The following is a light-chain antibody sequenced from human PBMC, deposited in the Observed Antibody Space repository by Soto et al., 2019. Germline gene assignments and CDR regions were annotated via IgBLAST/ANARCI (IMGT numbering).Light chain of an antibody. CDR2: DTS. J-gene: IGKJ1*01. CDR3: HQYDSSPKT. CDR1: QSLSNNY. V-gene: IGKV3-20*01. Sequence: EIVLTQSLGTLSLSPGERVTLSCRASQSLSNNYLAWYQQKPGQAPRLLIYDTSSRATGIPDRISGSGSGTDFTLTISRLEPEDFAMYYCHQYDSSPKTFGQGTKVDIK.